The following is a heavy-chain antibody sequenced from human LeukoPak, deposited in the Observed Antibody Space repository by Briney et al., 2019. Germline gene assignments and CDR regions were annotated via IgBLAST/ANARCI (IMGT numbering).Heavy chain of an antibody. CDR3: ASGSTPGNGYYFDS. V-gene: IGHV3-23*01. CDR2: ITAGGDE. D-gene: IGHD3-10*01. CDR1: GFTFKSYA. Sequence: PGGSLRLSCAASGFTFKSYAMAWVRRAPGKGLEWVSSITAGGDEFYADSVKGRFTISRDISKSTLFLHMNSLRAEDTDIYYCASGSTPGNGYYFDSWGQGTLVTVSS. J-gene: IGHJ4*02.